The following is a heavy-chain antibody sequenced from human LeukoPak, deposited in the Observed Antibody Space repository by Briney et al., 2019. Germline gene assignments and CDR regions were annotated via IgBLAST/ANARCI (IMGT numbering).Heavy chain of an antibody. CDR2: ISSNGGST. V-gene: IGHV3-64D*09. CDR3: VKIARD. CDR1: GFTFSSFE. J-gene: IGHJ4*02. Sequence: GGSLRPSCSASGFTFSSFEMHWVRQAPGKGLEYLSAISSNGGSTYYADSVKGRFTVSRDNSKNTLYLQMTSLRPDDTAVYYCVKIARDWGQGTLVTVSS.